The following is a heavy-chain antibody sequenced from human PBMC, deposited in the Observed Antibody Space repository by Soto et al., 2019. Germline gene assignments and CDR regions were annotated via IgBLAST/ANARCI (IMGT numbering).Heavy chain of an antibody. D-gene: IGHD2-2*02. CDR1: GGSISSYY. CDR2: IYYSGST. V-gene: IGHV4-59*08. Sequence: SETLSLTCTVSGGSISSYYWSWIRQPPGKGLEWIGYIYYSGSTNYNPSLKSRVTISVDTSKNQFSLKLSSVTAADTAVYYCASSDLGGYCSSTSCYSGYAFDIWGQGTMVTVSS. CDR3: ASSDLGGYCSSTSCYSGYAFDI. J-gene: IGHJ3*02.